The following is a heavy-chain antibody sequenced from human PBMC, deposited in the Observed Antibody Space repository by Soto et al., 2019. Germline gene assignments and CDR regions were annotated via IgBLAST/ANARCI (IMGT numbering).Heavy chain of an antibody. CDR1: GGSFSGYY. D-gene: IGHD6-19*01. CDR3: ARGTTRTQAVAGPSDFDY. CDR2: INHSGST. Sequence: SETLSLTCAVYGGSFSGYYWSWIRQPPGKGLEWIGEINHSGSTNYNPSLKSRVTISVDTSKNQFSLKLSSVTAADTAVYYCARGTTRTQAVAGPSDFDYWGQGTLVTVS. V-gene: IGHV4-34*01. J-gene: IGHJ4*02.